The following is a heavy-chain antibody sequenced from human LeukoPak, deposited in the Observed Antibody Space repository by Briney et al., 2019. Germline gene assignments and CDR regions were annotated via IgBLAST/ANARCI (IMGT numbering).Heavy chain of an antibody. CDR1: GGSISSYY. D-gene: IGHD3-22*01. J-gene: IGHJ4*02. CDR2: IYYSGST. Sequence: SSETLSLTCTVSGGSISSYYWSWIRQPPGKGLEWIGYIYYSGSTNYNPSLKSRVTISVDTSKNQFSLKLSSVTAADTAVYYCARMIREYYYDSSGYYAIDYWGQGTLVTVSS. CDR3: ARMIREYYYDSSGYYAIDY. V-gene: IGHV4-59*01.